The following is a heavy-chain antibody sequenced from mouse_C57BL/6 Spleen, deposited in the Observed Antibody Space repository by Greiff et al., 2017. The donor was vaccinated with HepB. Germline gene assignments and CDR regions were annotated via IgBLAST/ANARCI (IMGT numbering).Heavy chain of an antibody. Sequence: VQLQQPGAELVRLGSSVKLSCKASGYTFTSYWMDWVKQRPGQGLEWIGNIYPSDSETNYNQKFKDKATLTVDKSSSTAYMQLSSLTSEDSAVYYCARTVATNWDDYFDYWGQGTTLTVSS. CDR1: GYTFTSYW. CDR3: ARTVATNWDDYFDY. J-gene: IGHJ2*01. D-gene: IGHD1-1*01. V-gene: IGHV1-61*01. CDR2: IYPSDSET.